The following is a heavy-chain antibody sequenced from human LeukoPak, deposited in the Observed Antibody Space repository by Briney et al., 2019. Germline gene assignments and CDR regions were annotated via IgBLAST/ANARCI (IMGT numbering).Heavy chain of an antibody. CDR1: AFTFSVYR. CDR3: AREDDSWGPNNLDL. J-gene: IGHJ3*01. Sequence: GGSLRLSCAASAFTFSVYRMNWVRQAPGKGLEWISYIDTSSSTMYYADSVMGRFTISRDNAKEPLYLQMNSLRDEDTAVYYCAREDDSWGPNNLDLWGQGTMVTVSS. D-gene: IGHD7-27*01. CDR2: IDTSSSTM. V-gene: IGHV3-48*02.